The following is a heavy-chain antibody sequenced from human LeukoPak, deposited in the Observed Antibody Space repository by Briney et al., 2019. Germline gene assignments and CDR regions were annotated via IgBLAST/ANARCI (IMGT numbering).Heavy chain of an antibody. CDR2: IRYDGRNK. V-gene: IGHV3-30*02. D-gene: IGHD3-3*01. J-gene: IGHJ4*02. Sequence: PGGSLRLSCAASGFIFSNYGMYWVRQAPGKGLEWVAFIRYDGRNKFYEDSVKGRFTISRDNSKNTLYLQINSLRDEDTAVYYCARDHRDNNDFWSGSDDWGQGTLVTVSS. CDR3: ARDHRDNNDFWSGSDD. CDR1: GFIFSNYG.